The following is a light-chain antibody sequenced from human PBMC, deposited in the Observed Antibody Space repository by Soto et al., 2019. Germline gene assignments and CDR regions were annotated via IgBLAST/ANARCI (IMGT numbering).Light chain of an antibody. CDR3: QSYDSSLSAHYV. J-gene: IGLJ1*01. CDR1: SSNIGAGYD. Sequence: QSVLTQPPSVSGAPGQRVTISCTGSSSNIGAGYDVHWYQQLPGTAPKLLIYGNSNRPSGVPDRFSGSKSGTSASLAITGLQAEDEADYYCQSYDSSLSAHYVFGTGTTLTVL. V-gene: IGLV1-40*01. CDR2: GNS.